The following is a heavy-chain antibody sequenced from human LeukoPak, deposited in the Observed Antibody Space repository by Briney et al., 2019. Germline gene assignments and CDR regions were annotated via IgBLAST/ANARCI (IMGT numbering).Heavy chain of an antibody. D-gene: IGHD2-2*02. Sequence: PGGSLRLSCAASGFTISSYSMSWVRQAPGKGLEWVSSISGGSSYIYYADSVKGRFTISRDNTKNSLYLQMNSLTTEDTAVYYCARKGVFCSSTSCYRAEFDYWGQGTLVTVSS. J-gene: IGHJ4*02. V-gene: IGHV3-21*01. CDR1: GFTISSYS. CDR2: ISGGSSYI. CDR3: ARKGVFCSSTSCYRAEFDY.